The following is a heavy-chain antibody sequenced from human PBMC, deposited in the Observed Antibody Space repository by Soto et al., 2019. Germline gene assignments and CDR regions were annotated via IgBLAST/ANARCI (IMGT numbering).Heavy chain of an antibody. Sequence: EVHLVESGGDLVQPGRSLRLSCVVSGFTFGDYAMHWLRQAPGKGLEWVSSISWSSDAVAYADSVKGRFTISRDNAKNSLYLQMTSLRAEATAFYYCATAWGWGGDSIWPFATWGQGTLIAVSS. V-gene: IGHV3-9*01. CDR2: ISWSSDAV. D-gene: IGHD6-13*01. J-gene: IGHJ5*02. CDR1: GFTFGDYA. CDR3: ATAWGWGGDSIWPFAT.